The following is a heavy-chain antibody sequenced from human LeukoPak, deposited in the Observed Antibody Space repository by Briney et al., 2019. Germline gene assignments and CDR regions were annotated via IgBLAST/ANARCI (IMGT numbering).Heavy chain of an antibody. CDR2: IYYSGST. V-gene: IGHV4-31*03. CDR3: ARVLWIGDPPPGFFI. D-gene: IGHD3-10*01. Sequence: SETLSLTCTVSGGSISSGVYYWSWIRQHPGKGLEWIGYIYYSGSTYYNPSLKSRVTISVDTSKNQFSLKLSSVTAADTAVYYCARVLWIGDPPPGFFIWGQGTMVTVSS. J-gene: IGHJ3*02. CDR1: GGSISSGVYY.